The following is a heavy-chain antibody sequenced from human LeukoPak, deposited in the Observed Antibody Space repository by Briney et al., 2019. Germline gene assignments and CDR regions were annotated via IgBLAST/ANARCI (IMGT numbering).Heavy chain of an antibody. D-gene: IGHD3-16*01. V-gene: IGHV4-39*07. J-gene: IGHJ3*02. CDR1: GASIRSSGHY. CDR2: MYYGGST. Sequence: PSETLSLTCTVSGASIRSSGHYWGWIRQPPGKGLEWIGSMYYGGSTHYNLSLKSRVSQSVDTSKNQFFLKLSSVTAADTAVYYCARDLALDYDSRAFDIWGQGTMVTVSS. CDR3: ARDLALDYDSRAFDI.